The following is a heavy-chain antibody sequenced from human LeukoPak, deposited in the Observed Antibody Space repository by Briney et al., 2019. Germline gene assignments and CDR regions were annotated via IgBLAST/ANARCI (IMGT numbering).Heavy chain of an antibody. D-gene: IGHD6-19*01. CDR2: ISGSGGGT. V-gene: IGHV3-23*01. J-gene: IGHJ4*02. CDR3: AILIAVAGPATFY. Sequence: PGGSLRLSCAASGFTFSSYAMSWVRQAPGKGLEWVSAISGSGGGTYYADSVKGRFTISRDNSNNTLYLQMNSLRAEDTAVYYCAILIAVAGPATFYWGQGTLVTVSS. CDR1: GFTFSSYA.